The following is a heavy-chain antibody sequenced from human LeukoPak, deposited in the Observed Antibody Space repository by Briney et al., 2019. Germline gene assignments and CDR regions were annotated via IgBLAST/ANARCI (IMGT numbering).Heavy chain of an antibody. D-gene: IGHD6-19*01. CDR3: AKDKEGAAVAGYYFDY. Sequence: TGGSLRLSCAASGFTFSSYAMHWLRQAPGKGLEWVAVISYDGSNKYYADSVKGRFTISRDNSKNTLYLQMNSLRAEDTAVYYCAKDKEGAAVAGYYFDYWGQGTLVTVSS. CDR2: ISYDGSNK. CDR1: GFTFSSYA. J-gene: IGHJ4*02. V-gene: IGHV3-30*04.